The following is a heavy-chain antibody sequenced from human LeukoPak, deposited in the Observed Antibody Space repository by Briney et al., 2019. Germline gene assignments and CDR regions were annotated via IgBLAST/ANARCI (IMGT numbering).Heavy chain of an antibody. CDR2: IIPIFGTA. CDR3: ARSGYCSGGSCRSAFDI. CDR1: GGTFSSYS. J-gene: IGHJ3*02. V-gene: IGHV1-69*13. Sequence: ASVKVSCKASGGTFSSYSISWMRQAPGQGLEWMGGIIPIFGTANYAQKLQGRVTITAEESTSTAYMELSSLRSEDTAVYYCARSGYCSGGSCRSAFDIWGQGTMVTVSS. D-gene: IGHD2-15*01.